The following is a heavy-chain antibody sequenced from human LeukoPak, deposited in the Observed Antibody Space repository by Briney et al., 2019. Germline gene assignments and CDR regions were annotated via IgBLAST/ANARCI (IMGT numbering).Heavy chain of an antibody. CDR3: ARAEITAAGVPFDY. J-gene: IGHJ4*02. D-gene: IGHD6-13*01. CDR1: ADSFSGYY. CDR2: VNHSGST. V-gene: IGHV4-34*01. Sequence: AETLSLTCAVYADSFSGYYWSWIRQPPGKGLEWIGEVNHSGSTNYNPSLKSRVTISVDTSKNQFSLKLSSVTAADTGVYYCARAEITAAGVPFDYWGQGTLVTVSS.